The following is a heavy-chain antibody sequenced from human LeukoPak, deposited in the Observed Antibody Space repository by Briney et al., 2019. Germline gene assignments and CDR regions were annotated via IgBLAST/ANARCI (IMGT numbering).Heavy chain of an antibody. CDR1: GFTFGKYW. J-gene: IGHJ4*02. V-gene: IGHV3-7*01. D-gene: IGHD3-10*01. CDR2: IKLDGSEK. Sequence: PGGSLRLSCVASGFTFGKYWMSWVRQAPGKGLEWVANIKLDGSEKNYVDSVKGRFTISRDNTKNSLYLQMNSLRAEDTAVYYCAKGRAPRGVPSDYWGQGTLVTVSS. CDR3: AKGRAPRGVPSDY.